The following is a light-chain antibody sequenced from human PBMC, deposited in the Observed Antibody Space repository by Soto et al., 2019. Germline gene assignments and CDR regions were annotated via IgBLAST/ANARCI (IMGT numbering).Light chain of an antibody. CDR2: DAS. CDR3: QQYNRYWT. Sequence: DIQMTQSPSTLSASVGDRVTITCRASQSVSSWLAWYQQKPGKAPKVLIYDASSLESGVPSRFSGSGSGTEFTLTISSLQPDDSATYYCQQYNRYWTFGQGTKV. J-gene: IGKJ1*01. CDR1: QSVSSW. V-gene: IGKV1-5*01.